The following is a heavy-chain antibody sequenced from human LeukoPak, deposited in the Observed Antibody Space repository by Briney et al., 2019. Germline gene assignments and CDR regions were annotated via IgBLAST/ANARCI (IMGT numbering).Heavy chain of an antibody. CDR2: IYYSGST. J-gene: IGHJ4*02. D-gene: IGHD3-10*01. CDR3: AREDRDYYGSGSYYGPFDY. CDR1: GGSISSYY. Sequence: SETLSLTCTVSGGSISSYYWGWIRQPPGKGLEWIGYIYYSGSTNYNPSLKSRVTISVDTSKNQFSLKLSSVTAADTAVYYCAREDRDYYGSGSYYGPFDYWGQGTLVTVSS. V-gene: IGHV4-59*01.